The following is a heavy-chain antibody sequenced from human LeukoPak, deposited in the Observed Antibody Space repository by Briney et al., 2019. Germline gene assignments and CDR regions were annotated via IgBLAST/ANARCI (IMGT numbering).Heavy chain of an antibody. J-gene: IGHJ4*02. Sequence: PGGSLRLSCAASGFTLGRYVMSWVRQAPGKGLEWVSSISAGGHNTYYADSVKGRFTISRDISKNTLYLRMDSLRAEDTAVYYCAKLPPRAVLVSDYWGQGTLVTVSS. CDR3: AKLPPRAVLVSDY. D-gene: IGHD2-8*02. CDR1: GFTLGRYV. CDR2: ISAGGHNT. V-gene: IGHV3-23*01.